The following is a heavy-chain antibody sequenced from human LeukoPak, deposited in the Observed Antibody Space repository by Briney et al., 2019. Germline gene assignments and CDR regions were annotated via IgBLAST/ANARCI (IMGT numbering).Heavy chain of an antibody. CDR3: ASRWVLSGEPY. Sequence: SGTLSLTCAVSGGSISGGEWWSWVRQPPGKGLEWIGEISHSGSTNYNPSLKSRVTISVDKSKNQFSLKLTSVTAADTAVYYCASRWVLSGEPYWGQGTLVTVSS. D-gene: IGHD1-14*01. J-gene: IGHJ4*02. CDR2: ISHSGST. CDR1: GGSISGGEW. V-gene: IGHV4-4*02.